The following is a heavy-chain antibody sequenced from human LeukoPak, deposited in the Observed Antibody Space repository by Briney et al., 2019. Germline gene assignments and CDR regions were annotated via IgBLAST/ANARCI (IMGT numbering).Heavy chain of an antibody. Sequence: GGSLRLSCAASGFTFSNAWMSWVRQAPGKGLEWVGRIKSKTDGGTTGYAAPVKGRFTISRDDSKNTLYLQMNSLKTEDTAVYYCTATYYDFWSGLRFDPWGQGTLVTVSS. V-gene: IGHV3-15*01. CDR3: TATYYDFWSGLRFDP. CDR2: IKSKTDGGTT. D-gene: IGHD3-3*01. CDR1: GFTFSNAW. J-gene: IGHJ5*02.